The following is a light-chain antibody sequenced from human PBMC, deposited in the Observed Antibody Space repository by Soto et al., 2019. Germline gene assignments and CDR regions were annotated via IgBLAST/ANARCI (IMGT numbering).Light chain of an antibody. CDR3: QVWAGSSDLVV. CDR1: NIGSKS. V-gene: IGLV3-21*02. J-gene: IGLJ2*01. Sequence: SYVLTQPPSVSVAPGQTARITCEGNNIGSKSVHWYQQKPGQAPVLVVYDDSGRPSGIPERFSGSNSGNTATLTISRVEAGDEADYYCQVWAGSSDLVVFGGGTKLTVL. CDR2: DDS.